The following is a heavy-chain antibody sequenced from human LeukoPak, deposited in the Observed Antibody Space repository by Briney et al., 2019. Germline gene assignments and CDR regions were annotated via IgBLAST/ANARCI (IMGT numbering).Heavy chain of an antibody. CDR3: AKGSELVLRSDS. V-gene: IGHV3-23*01. J-gene: IGHJ4*02. D-gene: IGHD6-6*01. CDR1: GFTFSCYA. CDR2: ISGSGGST. Sequence: PGGSLTLSCAGSGFTFSCYAMSWVRQAPGKGLEWVSAISGSGGSTYYADSVKGRFTISRDNSKNTLYLQMICLSVEDTAVYYCAKGSELVLRSDSWGQGTLVTVSS.